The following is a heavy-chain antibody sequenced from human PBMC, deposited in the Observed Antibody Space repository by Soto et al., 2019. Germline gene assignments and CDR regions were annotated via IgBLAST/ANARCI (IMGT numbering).Heavy chain of an antibody. CDR2: IYYSGST. Sequence: QVQLQESGPGLVKPSQTLSLTCTVSGGSISSGGYYWSWIRQHPGKGLEWIGYIYYSGSTYYNPSLWSRVTISVDTSKNQFSLKLSSVTAADTAVYYCARDPLLWFGEVLLGNSGWFDPWGQGTLVTVSS. J-gene: IGHJ5*02. V-gene: IGHV4-31*03. CDR3: ARDPLLWFGEVLLGNSGWFDP. CDR1: GGSISSGGYY. D-gene: IGHD3-10*01.